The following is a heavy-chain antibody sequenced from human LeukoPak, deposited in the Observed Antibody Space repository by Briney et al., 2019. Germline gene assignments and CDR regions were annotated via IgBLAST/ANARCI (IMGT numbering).Heavy chain of an antibody. J-gene: IGHJ6*03. V-gene: IGHV1-69*13. CDR1: GGTFRSYA. CDR2: IILIFGTA. D-gene: IGHD2-15*01. Sequence: SVKVSCKASGGTFRSYAITWVRQAPGQGVEWMGGIILIFGTANYARKFQDRVTITADESTSTAYMELSSLRSEDTAVYYCAKARYCSGGSCYLGYYYYYYMDVWGKGTTVTVSS. CDR3: AKARYCSGGSCYLGYYYYYYMDV.